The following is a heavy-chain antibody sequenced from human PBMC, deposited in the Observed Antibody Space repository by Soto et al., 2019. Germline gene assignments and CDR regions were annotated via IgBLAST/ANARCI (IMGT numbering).Heavy chain of an antibody. CDR1: GFTFSNYW. Sequence: EVQLVESGGGLVQPGGSLRLSCAASGFTFSNYWMSWVRQAPGKGLEWVANINQDGSEKYYVDSVKGRFTISSDNARKSLYLQMSRLRTEDTAVSYFARVSVNSIFGVNLYSGMDVWGQGATVTVSS. CDR2: INQDGSEK. J-gene: IGHJ6*02. CDR3: ARVSVNSIFGVNLYSGMDV. V-gene: IGHV3-7*01. D-gene: IGHD3-3*01.